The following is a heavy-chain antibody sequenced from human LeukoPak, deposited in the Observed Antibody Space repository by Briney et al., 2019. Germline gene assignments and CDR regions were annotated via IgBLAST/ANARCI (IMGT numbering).Heavy chain of an antibody. J-gene: IGHJ6*02. Sequence: GASVKVSCKASGGTFSSYAISWVRQAPGQGLEWMGGIIPIFGTANYAQKLQGRVTMTTDTSTSTAYMELRSLRSDDTAVYYCARDGQLVPFWYYYYGMDVWGQGTTVTVSS. CDR3: ARDGQLVPFWYYYYGMDV. V-gene: IGHV1-69*05. CDR1: GGTFSSYA. D-gene: IGHD6-6*01. CDR2: IIPIFGTA.